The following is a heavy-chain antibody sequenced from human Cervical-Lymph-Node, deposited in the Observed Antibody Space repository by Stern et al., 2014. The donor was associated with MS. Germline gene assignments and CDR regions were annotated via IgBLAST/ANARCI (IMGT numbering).Heavy chain of an antibody. CDR3: AKDLGGSYYHYYYGMDV. Sequence: VQLVESGGGVVQPGRSLRLSCAASGFTISSYGMHWVRPAPGKGLEWVAGISSDGSNQYYAEYVKGRFTISRDNSKNTLYLQMNSLRAEDTAVYYCAKDLGGSYYHYYYGMDVWGQGTTVTVSS. D-gene: IGHD1-26*01. J-gene: IGHJ6*02. V-gene: IGHV3-30*18. CDR1: GFTISSYG. CDR2: ISSDGSNQ.